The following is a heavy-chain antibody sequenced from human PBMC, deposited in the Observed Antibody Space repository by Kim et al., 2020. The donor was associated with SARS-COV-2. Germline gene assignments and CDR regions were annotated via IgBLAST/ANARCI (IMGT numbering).Heavy chain of an antibody. V-gene: IGHV4-59*13. CDR2: IYYTGST. Sequence: SETLSLTCTVSGGSLSDYYWSWIRQPPGKGLEWIGYIYYTGSTSYNPSLKSRVTISINTSKNQFSLKLSSVTAADTAVYYCARSIYGWIRFDAFDIWGHGTMVTVSS. CDR1: GGSLSDYY. D-gene: IGHD6-19*01. CDR3: ARSIYGWIRFDAFDI. J-gene: IGHJ3*02.